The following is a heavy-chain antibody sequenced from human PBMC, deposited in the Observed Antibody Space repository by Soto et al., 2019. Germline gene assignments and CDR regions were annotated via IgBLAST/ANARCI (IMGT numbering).Heavy chain of an antibody. J-gene: IGHJ6*02. Sequence: PVKVSCKAYGGTFSCYAISWVLQAPGQGLEWMGGIIPIFGTANYAQKFQGRVTITADKSTSTAYMELSSLRSEDTAVYYCARGRVVPAAYYYYYGMDVWGHGTKVTVSS. V-gene: IGHV1-69*06. CDR3: ARGRVVPAAYYYYYGMDV. CDR2: IIPIFGTA. D-gene: IGHD2-2*01. CDR1: GGTFSCYA.